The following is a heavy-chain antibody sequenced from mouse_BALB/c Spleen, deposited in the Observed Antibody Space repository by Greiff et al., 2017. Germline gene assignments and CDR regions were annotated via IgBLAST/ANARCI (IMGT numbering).Heavy chain of an antibody. D-gene: IGHD1-2*01. CDR2: IDPANGNT. Sequence: EVQLQQSGAELVKPGASVKLSCTASGFNIKDTYMHWVKQRPEQGLEWIGRIDPANGNTKYDPKFQGKATITADTSSNTAYLQLSSLTSEDTAVYYCARSSLNSLLRSYYAMDYWGQGTSVTVSS. CDR1: GFNIKDTY. V-gene: IGHV14-3*02. CDR3: ARSSLNSLLRSYYAMDY. J-gene: IGHJ4*01.